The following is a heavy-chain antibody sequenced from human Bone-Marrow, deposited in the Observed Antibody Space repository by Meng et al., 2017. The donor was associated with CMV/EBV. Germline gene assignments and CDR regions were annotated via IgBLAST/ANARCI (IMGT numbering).Heavy chain of an antibody. CDR3: ARALYYFDSGGNYQQTYGMDV. D-gene: IGHD3-22*01. J-gene: IGHJ6*02. V-gene: IGHV3-7*03. CDR1: GFTFSSYW. CDR2: IKQDGSEK. Sequence: GGSLRLSCAASGFTFSSYWMSWVRQAPGKGLEWVANIKQDGSEKYYVDSVRGRFTISRDNAKKSLYLQMTSLRAEDTAVYYCARALYYFDSGGNYQQTYGMDVWGQGTTVTVSS.